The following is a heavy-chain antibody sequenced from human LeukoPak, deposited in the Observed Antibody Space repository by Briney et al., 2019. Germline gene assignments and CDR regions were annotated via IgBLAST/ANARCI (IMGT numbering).Heavy chain of an antibody. J-gene: IGHJ6*02. CDR2: ISSSGSTI. CDR3: ARAAQDLHYYYGMDV. Sequence: PGGSLRLSCAASGFTFSSYEMNWVRQAPGKGLEWVSYISSSGSTIYYADSVKGRFTISRDNAKNSLYLQMNSLRAEDTAVYYCARAAQDLHYYYGMDVWGQGTTVTVSS. V-gene: IGHV3-48*03. D-gene: IGHD2-15*01. CDR1: GFTFSSYE.